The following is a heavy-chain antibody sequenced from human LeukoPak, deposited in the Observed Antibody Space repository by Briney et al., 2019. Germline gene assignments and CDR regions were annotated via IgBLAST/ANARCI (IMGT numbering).Heavy chain of an antibody. V-gene: IGHV4-30-2*01. CDR1: GGSLSSGGYS. Sequence: SQTLSLTCAVSGGSLSSGGYSWSWLRQPPGRGLEWIGYIYHSGSTYYNPSLKSRVTISVDRSKNQFSLKLSSVTAADTAVYYCASRYYDFWSGYLDYWGQGTLVTVSS. CDR3: ASRYYDFWSGYLDY. CDR2: IYHSGST. D-gene: IGHD3-3*01. J-gene: IGHJ4*02.